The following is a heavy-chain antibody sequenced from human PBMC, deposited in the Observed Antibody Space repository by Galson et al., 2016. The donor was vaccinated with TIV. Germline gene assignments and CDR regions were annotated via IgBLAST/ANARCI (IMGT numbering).Heavy chain of an antibody. V-gene: IGHV1-69*05. CDR1: GGTFSNFA. CDR3: ERAASMANHYYYGMDL. J-gene: IGHJ6*02. Sequence: SVKVSCKASGGTFSNFAISWVRQAPGQGLEWIGGIIPMSGASKYAQRFQGRVTMTTDESTRTADMELSSLRSDDTAVYYCERAASMANHYYYGMDLWGQGTTVIVSS. CDR2: IIPMSGAS. D-gene: IGHD2/OR15-2a*01.